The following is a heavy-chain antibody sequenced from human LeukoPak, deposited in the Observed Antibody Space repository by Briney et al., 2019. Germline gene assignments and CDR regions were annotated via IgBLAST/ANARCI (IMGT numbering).Heavy chain of an antibody. D-gene: IGHD5-24*01. CDR3: AREGTNRWLQLRYYFDY. CDR2: IKQDGSEK. CDR1: GFTFSSYW. V-gene: IGHV3-7*01. J-gene: IGHJ4*02. Sequence: GGSLRLSCAASGFTFSSYWMSWVRQAPGKGLEWVTNIKQDGSEKYYVDSVKGRFTISRDNAKNSLYLQMNSLRAEDTAVYYCAREGTNRWLQLRYYFDYWGQGTLVTVSS.